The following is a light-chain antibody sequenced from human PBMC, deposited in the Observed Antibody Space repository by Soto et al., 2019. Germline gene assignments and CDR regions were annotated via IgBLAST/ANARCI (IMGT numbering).Light chain of an antibody. CDR1: SSDVGSYKD. CDR3: CSYAGSFYV. V-gene: IGLV2-11*01. CDR2: DVS. Sequence: QSALTQPRSVSGSPGQSVTISCTGTSSDVGSYKDVSWYQQHPGKAPKLMIYDVSERPSGVPDRFSGPKSGNTASLTISGLQAEDEADYYCCSYAGSFYVFGTGTKLTVL. J-gene: IGLJ1*01.